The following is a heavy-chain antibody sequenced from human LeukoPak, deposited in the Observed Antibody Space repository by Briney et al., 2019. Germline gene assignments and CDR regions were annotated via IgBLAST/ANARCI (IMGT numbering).Heavy chain of an antibody. J-gene: IGHJ4*02. D-gene: IGHD5-18*01. CDR3: ARDLNDYCATTNCFTATDVDTTVVGN. Sequence: EASVKVSCKTSGYTFSDYYMHWVRQAPGQGLEWMGWINPNSGVTIYAQRFQGRVTLTRDTSISTAYMELKSLRSDDTAVYYCARDLNDYCATTNCFTATDVDTTVVGNWGQGTLVTVSS. CDR1: GYTFSDYY. CDR2: INPNSGVT. V-gene: IGHV1-2*02.